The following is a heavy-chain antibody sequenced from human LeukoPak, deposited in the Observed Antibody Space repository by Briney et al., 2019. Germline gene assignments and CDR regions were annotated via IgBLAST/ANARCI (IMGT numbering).Heavy chain of an antibody. CDR2: IYTSGST. CDR1: DASITSYY. J-gene: IGHJ4*02. Sequence: PSETLSLTCTVSDASITSYYWSWIRQPAGKGLEWIGRIYTSGSTNYNPSLKSRVTMSVDTSKNQFSLKLSSVTAADTAVYYCASSSRGRFLYYWGQGTLVTVSS. V-gene: IGHV4-4*07. CDR3: ASSSRGRFLYY. D-gene: IGHD3-10*01.